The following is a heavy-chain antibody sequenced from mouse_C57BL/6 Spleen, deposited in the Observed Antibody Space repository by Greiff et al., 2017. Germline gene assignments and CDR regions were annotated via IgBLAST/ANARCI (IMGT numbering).Heavy chain of an antibody. V-gene: IGHV1-80*01. CDR3: AITGTWDYFGD. J-gene: IGHJ2*01. Sequence: QVQLQPSGAELVKPGASVKISCKASGYAFSSYWMNWVKQRPGKGLEWIGQIYPGDGDTNYNGKFKGKATLTADKSSSTAYMQLSSLISEDAAVYFCAITGTWDYFGDWGQGTTLTVSS. CDR2: IYPGDGDT. D-gene: IGHD4-1*01. CDR1: GYAFSSYW.